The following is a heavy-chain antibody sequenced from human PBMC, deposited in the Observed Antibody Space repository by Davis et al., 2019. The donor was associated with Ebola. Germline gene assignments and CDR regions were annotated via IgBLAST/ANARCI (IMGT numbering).Heavy chain of an antibody. CDR2: IKEDGGES. Sequence: GESLKISCAASGFIFSHHWMSWVRQAPGKGLEWVANIKEDGGESYYVDSVRGRFTISRDNAKSSLYLQMNSLRNEDTAIYFCAKHGRDYDYWGQGALVTVSS. CDR1: GFIFSHHW. D-gene: IGHD1-26*01. V-gene: IGHV3-7*01. J-gene: IGHJ4*02. CDR3: AKHGRDYDY.